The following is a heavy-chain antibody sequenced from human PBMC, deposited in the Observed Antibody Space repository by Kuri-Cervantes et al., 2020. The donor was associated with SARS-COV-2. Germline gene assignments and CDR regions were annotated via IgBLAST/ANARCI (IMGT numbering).Heavy chain of an antibody. CDR3: ARNKAVAGRGDFDY. D-gene: IGHD6-19*01. CDR1: GGTFSSYA. J-gene: IGHJ4*02. Sequence: ASVKVSCKASGGTFSSYAISWVRQAPGKGLEWMGGFDPEDGETIYAQKFQGRVTMTEDTSTDTAYMELSSLRSEDTAVYYCARNKAVAGRGDFDYWGQGTLVTVSS. CDR2: FDPEDGET. V-gene: IGHV1-24*01.